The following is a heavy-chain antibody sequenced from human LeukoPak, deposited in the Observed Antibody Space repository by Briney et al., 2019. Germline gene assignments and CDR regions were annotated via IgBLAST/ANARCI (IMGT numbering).Heavy chain of an antibody. D-gene: IGHD1-20*01. CDR1: GVTFSSYS. CDR2: ISSSSSYI. J-gene: IGHJ4*02. CDR3: ARGGFNWNDPIAY. Sequence: GGSLRLSCAASGVTFSSYSMNWVRQAPGKGLEWVSSISSSSSYIYYADSVKGRFTISRDNAKNSVYLQMNSLRAEDTAVYYCARGGFNWNDPIAYWGQGTLVTVSS. V-gene: IGHV3-21*01.